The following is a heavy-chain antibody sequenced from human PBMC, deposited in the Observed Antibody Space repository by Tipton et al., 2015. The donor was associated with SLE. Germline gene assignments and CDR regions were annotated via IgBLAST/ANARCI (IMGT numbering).Heavy chain of an antibody. V-gene: IGHV4-59*11. J-gene: IGHJ4*02. D-gene: IGHD1-7*01. CDR3: ARAHGDENSFDY. Sequence: TLSLTCTVSGGSISSHYWSWIRQPPGKGLEWIGYVHYSGSTNYNPSLKSRVTLSVDTSKNQISLKLRSVTAADTAVYYCARAHGDENSFDYWGQGTLVTVSS. CDR2: VHYSGST. CDR1: GGSISSHY.